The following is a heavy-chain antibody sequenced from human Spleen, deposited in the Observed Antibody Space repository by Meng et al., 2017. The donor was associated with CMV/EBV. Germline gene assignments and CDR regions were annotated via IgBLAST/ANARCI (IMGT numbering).Heavy chain of an antibody. D-gene: IGHD2-2*02. CDR3: AKDLARYCSSTSCYTGSGGDY. J-gene: IGHJ4*02. CDR2: IWYDGSNK. CDR1: SYG. V-gene: IGHV3-33*06. Sequence: SYGMHWVRQAPGKGLEWVAVIWYDGSNKYYADSVKGRFTISRDNSKNTLYLQMNSLRAEDTAVYYCAKDLARYCSSTSCYTGSGGDYWGQGTLVTVSS.